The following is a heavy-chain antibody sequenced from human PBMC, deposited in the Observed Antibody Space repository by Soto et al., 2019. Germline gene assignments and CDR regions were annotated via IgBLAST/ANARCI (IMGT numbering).Heavy chain of an antibody. Sequence: PGGSLRLSCAAPGFTFSSYAMSWVRQAPGKGLEWVSAISGSGGSTYYADSVKGRFTISRDNSKNTLYLQMNSLRAEDTAVYYCAKESRYGSGVPYDYWGQGTLVTVSS. D-gene: IGHD3-10*01. CDR2: ISGSGGST. CDR1: GFTFSSYA. J-gene: IGHJ4*02. V-gene: IGHV3-23*01. CDR3: AKESRYGSGVPYDY.